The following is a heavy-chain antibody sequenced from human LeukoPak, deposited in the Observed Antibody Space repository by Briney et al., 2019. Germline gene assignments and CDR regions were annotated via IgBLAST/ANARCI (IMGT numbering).Heavy chain of an antibody. CDR3: GRESGWELPDAFDI. D-gene: IGHD1-26*01. CDR2: IYSGGST. CDR1: GFTVSSNY. J-gene: IGHJ3*02. Sequence: GGSLRLSCAASGFTVSSNYMSWVRQAPGMGLEWVSVIYSGGSTYYADSVKGRFTISRHNSKNTLYLQMNSLRAEDTAVYYCGRESGWELPDAFDIWGQGTMVTVSS. V-gene: IGHV3-53*04.